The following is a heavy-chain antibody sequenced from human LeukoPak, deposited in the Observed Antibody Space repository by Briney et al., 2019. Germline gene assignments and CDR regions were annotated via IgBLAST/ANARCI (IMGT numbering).Heavy chain of an antibody. CDR1: GLTVSSDY. V-gene: IGHV3-66*01. J-gene: IGHJ5*02. Sequence: PGGSLRLSCAASGLTVSSDYMSWVRQAPREGLEWVSVIYSGGGTYYADSVRGRFTIPRDNSKNTLYLQLNSLRADDTAVYYCARCPYSTSSWSDPWGQGTLVIVSS. CDR2: IYSGGGT. D-gene: IGHD6-6*01. CDR3: ARCPYSTSSWSDP.